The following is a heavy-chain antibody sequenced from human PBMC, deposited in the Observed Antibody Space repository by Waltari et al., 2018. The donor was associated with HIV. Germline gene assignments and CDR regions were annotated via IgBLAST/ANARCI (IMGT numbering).Heavy chain of an antibody. CDR3: AKSEVPAATPYYFDY. CDR1: GFTFSSYA. CDR2: ISGRGGST. D-gene: IGHD2-2*02. Sequence: EVQLLESGGGLVQPGGSLRLSCAASGFTFSSYAMSWVRQAPGKGLEWVAAISGRGGSTYYADSVKGRFTISRDNSKNTLYLQMNSLRAEDTAVYYCAKSEVPAATPYYFDYWGQGTLVTVSS. J-gene: IGHJ4*02. V-gene: IGHV3-23*01.